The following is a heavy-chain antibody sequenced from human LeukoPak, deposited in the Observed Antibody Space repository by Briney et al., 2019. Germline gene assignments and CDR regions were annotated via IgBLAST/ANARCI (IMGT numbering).Heavy chain of an antibody. J-gene: IGHJ5*02. CDR1: GGSISSYY. D-gene: IGHD1-26*01. Sequence: SETPSLTCTVSGGSISSYYWSWIRQPPGKGLEWIGYIYYSGSTNYNPSLKSRVTISIDPSKNQFSLKLSSVTAADTAIYYCVKDNGRWFDPWGQGTLVIVSS. CDR2: IYYSGST. V-gene: IGHV4-59*01. CDR3: VKDNGRWFDP.